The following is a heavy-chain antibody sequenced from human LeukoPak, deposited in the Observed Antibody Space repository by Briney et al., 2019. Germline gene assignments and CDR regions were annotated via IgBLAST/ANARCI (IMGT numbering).Heavy chain of an antibody. D-gene: IGHD3-10*01. J-gene: IGHJ3*02. CDR1: GYTFTGYY. V-gene: IGHV1-2*02. CDR2: INPNSGGT. CDR3: ARETIYYGSGNDAFDI. Sequence: GASVKVSCKASGYTFTGYYMHWVRQAPGQGLEWMGWINPNSGGTNSAQKFQGRVTMTRDTSISTAYMELSRLRSDNTAVYYCARETIYYGSGNDAFDIWGQGTMVTVSS.